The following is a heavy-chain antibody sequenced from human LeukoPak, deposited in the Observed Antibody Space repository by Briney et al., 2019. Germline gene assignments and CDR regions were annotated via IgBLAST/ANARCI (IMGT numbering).Heavy chain of an antibody. CDR3: ASFKDQRATWLGGYFDY. Sequence: VKVSCKASGGTFSSYAISWVRQAPGQGLEWMGGIIPIFGTANYAQKFQGRVTITADESTSTAYMELSSLRSEDTAVYYCASFKDQRATWLGGYFDYWGQGTLVTVSS. CDR1: GGTFSSYA. D-gene: IGHD6-19*01. V-gene: IGHV1-69*13. J-gene: IGHJ4*02. CDR2: IIPIFGTA.